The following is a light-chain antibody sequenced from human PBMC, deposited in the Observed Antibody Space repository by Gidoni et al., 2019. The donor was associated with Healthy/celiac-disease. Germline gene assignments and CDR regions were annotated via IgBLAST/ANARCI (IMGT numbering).Light chain of an antibody. CDR3: QQYASSPPYT. CDR1: PSVSSSY. V-gene: IGKV3-20*01. J-gene: IGKJ2*01. Sequence: EIELTQSPGTLSLSPGERATLSCRASPSVSSSYLAWYQQKPGQAPRLLIYGASSRATGIPDRFSGSGSGTDFTLTISRLEPEDLAVYYCQQYASSPPYTFGQGTKLEIK. CDR2: GAS.